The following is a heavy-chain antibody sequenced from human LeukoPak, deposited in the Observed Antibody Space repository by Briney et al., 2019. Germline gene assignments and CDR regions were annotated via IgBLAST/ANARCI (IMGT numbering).Heavy chain of an antibody. D-gene: IGHD1-26*01. CDR1: GYTFTGYY. V-gene: IGHV1-8*02. CDR3: ARGLRWELPDY. CDR2: MNPNSGNT. Sequence: ASVKVSCKASGYTFTGYYMHWVRQATGQGLEWMGWMNPNSGNTGYAQKFQGRVTMTRNTSISTAYMELSSLRSEDTAVYYCARGLRWELPDYWGQGTLVTVSS. J-gene: IGHJ4*02.